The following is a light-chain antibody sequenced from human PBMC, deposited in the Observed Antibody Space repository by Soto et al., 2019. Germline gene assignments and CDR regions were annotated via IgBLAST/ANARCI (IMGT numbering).Light chain of an antibody. J-gene: IGKJ3*01. V-gene: IGKV3-11*01. CDR1: QSVSSY. CDR3: QQRSNWPLFT. CDR2: DAP. Sequence: EIVLTQSPATLSLSPGERATLSCRASQSVSSYLARYQQKPGQAPRLLIYDAPNRATGIPARFSGSGSGTDFTLTISSLEPEDFAVYYCQQRSNWPLFTFGPGTKVDIK.